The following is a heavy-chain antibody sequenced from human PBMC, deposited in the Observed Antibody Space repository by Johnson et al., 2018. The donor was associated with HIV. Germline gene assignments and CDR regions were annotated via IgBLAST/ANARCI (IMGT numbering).Heavy chain of an antibody. Sequence: PGKGLEWVAVISYDGSKKYHADSVKGRFTISRDNSKNTLYLQMNTLRAEDTAVYYCVKVQDEWFRALGAFDIWGQGTMVTVSS. CDR3: VKVQDEWFRALGAFDI. J-gene: IGHJ3*02. CDR2: ISYDGSKK. V-gene: IGHV3-30*18. D-gene: IGHD3-10*01.